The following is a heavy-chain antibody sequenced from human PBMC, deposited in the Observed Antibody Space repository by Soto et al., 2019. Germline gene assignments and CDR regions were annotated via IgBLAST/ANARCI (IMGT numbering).Heavy chain of an antibody. CDR3: ARGDGDQDAGHGYLGRH. CDR1: GFTFSIYW. J-gene: IGHJ4*02. CDR2: MNTDGSRT. Sequence: EVQLVESGGGLVQPGGSLRLSCAASGFTFSIYWMHWVRQVPGKGLVWVSRMNTDGSRTSYADSARGRFTISRDDAKSALYLQMSRLRAEDTAVYHCARGDGDQDAGHGYLGRHWGQGPLVTVSS. V-gene: IGHV3-74*01. D-gene: IGHD5-18*01.